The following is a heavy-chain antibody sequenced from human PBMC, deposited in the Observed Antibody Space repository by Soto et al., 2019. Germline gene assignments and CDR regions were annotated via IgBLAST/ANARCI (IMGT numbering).Heavy chain of an antibody. CDR1: GESGYRNRAA. Sequence: QEQLQQSGPGLVKPSQTLSLTCDISGESGYRNRAAWNWIRQTPSRGLEWTGMTDYKSKWYYDYAVSVNSRINGNADTYKNQFTRHLTAVTPAATAVYYWAGGSWDYVSRQYDMDVWGKGTTVTVSS. CDR3: AGGSWDYVSRQYDMDV. D-gene: IGHD3-22*01. V-gene: IGHV6-1*01. J-gene: IGHJ6*03. CDR2: TDYKSKWYY.